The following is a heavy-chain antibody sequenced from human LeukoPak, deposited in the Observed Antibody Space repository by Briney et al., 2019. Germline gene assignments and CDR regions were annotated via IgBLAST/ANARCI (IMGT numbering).Heavy chain of an antibody. J-gene: IGHJ4*02. Sequence: SETLSLTCTVSGGSISRYYWSWIRQSPGKGLEWIGYIYYSGSTNYNPSLMSRVTISVDTSKNQSSLKLISVTAADTAVYYCARFGTSGYYYYFDYWGQGSLVTVSS. CDR3: ARFGTSGYYYYFDY. CDR1: GGSISRYY. D-gene: IGHD3-22*01. CDR2: IYYSGST. V-gene: IGHV4-59*01.